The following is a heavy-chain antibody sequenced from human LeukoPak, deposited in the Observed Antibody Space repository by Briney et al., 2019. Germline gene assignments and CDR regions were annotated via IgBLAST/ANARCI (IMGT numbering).Heavy chain of an antibody. Sequence: PSETLSLTCTVSGGSISSYYWSWIRQPPGKGLEWIGYIYYSGSTNYNPSLKSRVTISVDTSKNQFSLKLSSVTAADTAVYYCARDSYGSGSYWLFDYWGQGTLVTVSS. CDR1: GGSISSYY. CDR2: IYYSGST. J-gene: IGHJ4*02. CDR3: ARDSYGSGSYWLFDY. V-gene: IGHV4-59*12. D-gene: IGHD3-10*01.